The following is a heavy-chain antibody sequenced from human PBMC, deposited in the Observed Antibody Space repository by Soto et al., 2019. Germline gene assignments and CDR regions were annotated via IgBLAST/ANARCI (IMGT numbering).Heavy chain of an antibody. CDR3: AKERGSSTSVNP. D-gene: IGHD2-2*01. Sequence: PGGSLRLSCAPSGFTFCSYGMHWVRQAPGKGLEWVAVISYDGSNKYYADSVKGRFTISRDNSKNTLYLQMNSLRAEDTAVYYCAKERGSSTSVNPWGQGTLVNVSS. J-gene: IGHJ5*02. CDR2: ISYDGSNK. V-gene: IGHV3-30*18. CDR1: GFTFCSYG.